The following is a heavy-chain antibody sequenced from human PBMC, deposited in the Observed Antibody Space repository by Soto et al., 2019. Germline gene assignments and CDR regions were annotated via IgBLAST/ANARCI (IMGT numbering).Heavy chain of an antibody. J-gene: IGHJ3*01. Sequence: GGSLRLSCAASGFTFSSYGMHWVRQAPGKGLEWVAVIWYDGSNKYYADSVKGRFTISRDNSKNTLYLQMHSLRAGDTALYFCVRDRGYPDSFDVWGQGTMVTVSS. V-gene: IGHV3-33*01. CDR2: IWYDGSNK. D-gene: IGHD1-1*01. CDR1: GFTFSSYG. CDR3: VRDRGYPDSFDV.